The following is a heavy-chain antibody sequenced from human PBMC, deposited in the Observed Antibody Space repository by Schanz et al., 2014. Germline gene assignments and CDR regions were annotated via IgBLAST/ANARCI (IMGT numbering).Heavy chain of an antibody. J-gene: IGHJ5*02. CDR3: AKDPHSSSWYGWFDP. D-gene: IGHD6-13*01. V-gene: IGHV3-23*04. CDR1: GFTFSSYV. CDR2: ISGSVSST. Sequence: EVQVVESGGGFVQPGGSLRLSCAASGFTFSSYVMNWVRQAPGRGLEWVSAISGSVSSTYYADSVKGRFIISRDNSKNTLYLQMNSLGDEDTAVYYCAKDPHSSSWYGWFDPWGQGTLVTVSS.